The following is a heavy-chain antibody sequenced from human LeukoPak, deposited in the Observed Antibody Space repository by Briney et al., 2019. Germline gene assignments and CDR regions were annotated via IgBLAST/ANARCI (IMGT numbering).Heavy chain of an antibody. V-gene: IGHV3-11*01. J-gene: IGHJ4*02. CDR3: ARYGYGYGLPFDY. Sequence: PGGSLRLSCAASGFTFSDYYMSWIRQAPGKGLEWVSYISGSGSTIHYADPVKGRFTISRDNTKNSLYLQMNSLRAEDTAVYYCARYGYGYGLPFDYWGQGTLVTVSS. CDR1: GFTFSDYY. D-gene: IGHD5-18*01. CDR2: ISGSGSTI.